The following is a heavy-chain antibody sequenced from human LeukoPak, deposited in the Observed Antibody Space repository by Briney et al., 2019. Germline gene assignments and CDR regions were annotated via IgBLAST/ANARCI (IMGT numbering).Heavy chain of an antibody. CDR3: AREECSGGSCYRGFDY. CDR2: INPNSGGT. CDR1: GYTFTGYY. D-gene: IGHD2-15*01. V-gene: IGHV1-2*06. Sequence: ASVKVSCKASGYTFTGYYMHWVRQAPGQGIEWLGRINPNSGGTNYAQKFQGRVTMTRDTSISTAYMELSRLRSDDTAVYYCAREECSGGSCYRGFDYWGQGTLVTVSS. J-gene: IGHJ4*02.